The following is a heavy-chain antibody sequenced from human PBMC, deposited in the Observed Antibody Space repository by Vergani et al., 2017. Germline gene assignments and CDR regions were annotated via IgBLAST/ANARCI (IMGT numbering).Heavy chain of an antibody. V-gene: IGHV3-23*01. J-gene: IGHJ4*02. CDR3: AKRPMTTVTTDDY. CDR1: GFTFSTYA. D-gene: IGHD4-17*01. Sequence: EVQLLESGGGLVQPGGSLRLSCAASGFTFSTYAMTWVRQAPGKGLEWVSTISGSGGSTYYADSVKGRFTISRDNSKNTLYLQMNSLRAEDTAVYYCAKRPMTTVTTDDYWGQGTLVTVSS. CDR2: ISGSGGST.